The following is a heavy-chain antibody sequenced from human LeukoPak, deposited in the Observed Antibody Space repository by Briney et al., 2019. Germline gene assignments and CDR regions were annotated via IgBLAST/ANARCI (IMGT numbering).Heavy chain of an antibody. CDR3: ARGPFYDSSGYYPGNDY. V-gene: IGHV3-53*05. Sequence: GGSLRLSCAASGFTVSSNYMSWVRQAPGKGLEWVSVIYSGGSTYYADSVKGRFTISRDNSKNTLYLQMNSLRAEDTAVYYCARGPFYDSSGYYPGNDYWGQGTLVTVSS. CDR2: IYSGGST. D-gene: IGHD3-22*01. CDR1: GFTVSSNY. J-gene: IGHJ4*02.